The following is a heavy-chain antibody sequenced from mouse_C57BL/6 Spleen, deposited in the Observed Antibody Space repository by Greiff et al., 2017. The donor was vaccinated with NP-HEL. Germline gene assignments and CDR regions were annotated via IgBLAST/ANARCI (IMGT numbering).Heavy chain of an antibody. CDR2: IYPGGGYT. V-gene: IGHV1-63*01. Sequence: QVQLQQSGAELVRPGTSVKMSCKASGYTFTNYWIGWAKQRPGHGLEWIGDIYPGGGYTNYNEKFKGKATLTADKSSSTAYMQFSSLTSEDSAIYYCARGVPMRYFDVWGTGTTVTVSS. CDR1: GYTFTNYW. J-gene: IGHJ1*03. CDR3: ARGVPMRYFDV.